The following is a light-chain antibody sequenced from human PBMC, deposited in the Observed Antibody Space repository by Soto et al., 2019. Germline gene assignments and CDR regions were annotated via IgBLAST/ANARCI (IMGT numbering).Light chain of an antibody. Sequence: DIQMTHSPSSLSASVGDRVTITCRASQGISSYLAWYQQKPGKAPKLLIYAASTLQSGVPSRFSGSGSGTDFTLTINTLQPEDVATYFCLKYNKDAPGAFGQGTKVDIK. J-gene: IGKJ1*01. V-gene: IGKV1-27*01. CDR3: LKYNKDAPGA. CDR2: AAS. CDR1: QGISSY.